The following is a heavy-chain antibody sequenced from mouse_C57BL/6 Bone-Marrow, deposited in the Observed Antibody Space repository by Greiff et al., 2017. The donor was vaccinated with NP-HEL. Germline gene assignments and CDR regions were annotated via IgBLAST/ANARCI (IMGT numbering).Heavy chain of an antibody. CDR3: ASSAYGSSGAMDY. V-gene: IGHV1-76*01. Sequence: VKLQESGAELVRPGASVKLSCKASGYTFTDYYINWVKQRPGQGLEWIARIYPGSGNTYYNEKFKGKATLTAEKSSSTAYMQLSSLTSEDSAVYFCASSAYGSSGAMDYWGQGTSVTVSS. CDR2: IYPGSGNT. D-gene: IGHD1-1*01. J-gene: IGHJ4*01. CDR1: GYTFTDYY.